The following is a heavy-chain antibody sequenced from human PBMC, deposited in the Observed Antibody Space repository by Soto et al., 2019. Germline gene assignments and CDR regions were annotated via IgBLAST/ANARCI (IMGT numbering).Heavy chain of an antibody. J-gene: IGHJ6*02. CDR1: GFTFTSCA. D-gene: IGHD4-17*01. CDR2: IVVGSGNT. CDR3: AADRTVTHYYYYYGMDV. Sequence: QMQLVQSGPEVKKPGTSVKVSFKACGFTFTSCAVQWVRRARGRRLEWIGWIVVGSGNTNYAQKFQERVTITRDMSTSTAYMELSSLRSEDTAVYYCAADRTVTHYYYYYGMDVWGQGTTVTVSS. V-gene: IGHV1-58*01.